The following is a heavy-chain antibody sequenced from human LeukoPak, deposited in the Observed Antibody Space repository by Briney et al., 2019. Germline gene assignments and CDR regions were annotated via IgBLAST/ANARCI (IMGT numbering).Heavy chain of an antibody. CDR3: ARGNDY. Sequence: SETLSLTCTVSGASISSGDYHWNWIRQPPGKGLEWIGFIHDSGSTYYNPSLKSRVSISRDMSKNQLSLMLSSVTAADTAVYYCARGNDYWGQGTLVTVSS. CDR2: IHDSGST. J-gene: IGHJ4*02. V-gene: IGHV4-30-4*01. CDR1: GASISSGDYH.